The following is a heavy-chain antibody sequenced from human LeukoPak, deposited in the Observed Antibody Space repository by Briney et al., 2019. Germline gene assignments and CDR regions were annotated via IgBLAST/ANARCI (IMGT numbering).Heavy chain of an antibody. Sequence: GGSLRLSCVASGFTFSRHSMNWVRQAPGKGLEWISYISSSIGTIYYADSVKGRFTISRDNAKNSLYLQMNSLRDEDTAVYYCARDDGFYDSGGYYNNLLFDFWGQGTLVTVSS. CDR2: ISSSIGTI. CDR3: ARDDGFYDSGGYYNNLLFDF. V-gene: IGHV3-48*02. J-gene: IGHJ4*02. D-gene: IGHD3-22*01. CDR1: GFTFSRHS.